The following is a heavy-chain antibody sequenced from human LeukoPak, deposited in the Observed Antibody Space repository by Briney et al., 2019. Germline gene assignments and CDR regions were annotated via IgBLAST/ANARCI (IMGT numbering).Heavy chain of an antibody. Sequence: GASVKGSCKASGYTFTSYYMHWVRQAPGQRREWMGIINPSGGSTSYAQKFQGRVTMTRDTSTSTVYMELSSLRSEDTAVYYCAREGVAGPFDYWGQGTLVTVSS. CDR2: INPSGGST. V-gene: IGHV1-46*01. D-gene: IGHD6-19*01. CDR1: GYTFTSYY. CDR3: AREGVAGPFDY. J-gene: IGHJ4*02.